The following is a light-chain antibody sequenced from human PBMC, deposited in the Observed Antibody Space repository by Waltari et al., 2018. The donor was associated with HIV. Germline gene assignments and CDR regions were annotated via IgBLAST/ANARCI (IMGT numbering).Light chain of an antibody. CDR1: SSNIGSNT. CDR2: SNN. Sequence: SVLTQPPSASGTPGQRVTIPCSGSSSNIGSNTVNWYQQLPGTAPKLLIYSNNQRPSGVPDRFSGSKSGTSASLAISGLQSEDEADYYCAAWDDSLNGAYVFGTGTKVTVL. J-gene: IGLJ1*01. CDR3: AAWDDSLNGAYV. V-gene: IGLV1-44*01.